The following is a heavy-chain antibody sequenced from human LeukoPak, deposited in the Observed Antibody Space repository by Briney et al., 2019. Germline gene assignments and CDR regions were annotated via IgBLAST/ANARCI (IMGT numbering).Heavy chain of an antibody. CDR3: ARAVTTNHDFWSGLSYYYGMDV. V-gene: IGHV3-7*01. CDR2: IKQDGSEE. Sequence: GGSLRLSCAASGFTFSSYWMSWVRQAPGKGLEWVANIKQDGSEEYYVDSVKGRFTISRDNAKNSLYLQMNSLRAEDTAVYYCARAVTTNHDFWSGLSYYYGMDVWGQGTTVTVSS. J-gene: IGHJ6*02. CDR1: GFTFSSYW. D-gene: IGHD3-3*01.